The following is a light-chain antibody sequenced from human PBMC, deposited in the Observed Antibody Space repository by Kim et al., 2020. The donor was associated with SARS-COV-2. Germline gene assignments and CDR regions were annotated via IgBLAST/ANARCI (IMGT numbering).Light chain of an antibody. J-gene: IGKJ1*01. CDR2: AAS. V-gene: IGKV1-5*01. Sequence: SATVEDRVTMTCRASQSISSRLAWYQQKPGKAPELLIYAASTLERGVPSRFSGTGSGTEFTLTISSLQSDDLATYYCQQYSSYSTFGQGTKVDIK. CDR1: QSISSR. CDR3: QQYSSYST.